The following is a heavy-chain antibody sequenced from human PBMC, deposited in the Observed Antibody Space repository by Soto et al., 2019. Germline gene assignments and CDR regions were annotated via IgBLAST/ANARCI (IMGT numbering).Heavy chain of an antibody. CDR1: GYTFTSYD. CDR2: MNPNSGNT. Sequence: ASVKVSCKASGYTFTSYDINWVRQATGQGLEWMGWMNPNSGNTGYAQKFQGRVTMTRNTSINTAYMELSSLRSEDTAVYYCARGGYDYYYYYMDVWGKGTTVTVSS. D-gene: IGHD5-12*01. CDR3: ARGGYDYYYYYMDV. V-gene: IGHV1-8*01. J-gene: IGHJ6*03.